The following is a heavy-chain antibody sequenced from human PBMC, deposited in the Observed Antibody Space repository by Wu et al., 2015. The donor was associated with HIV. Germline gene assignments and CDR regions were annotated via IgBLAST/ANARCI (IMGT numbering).Heavy chain of an antibody. J-gene: IGHJ4*02. D-gene: IGHD3-3*01. CDR2: INPNRGGT. CDR3: ARLQSLXGFYSNADY. V-gene: IGHV1-2*02. CDR1: GYTFIDYY. Sequence: QVQLLQSGAEVKKPGASVMVSCKASGYTFIDYYIYWVRQAPGQGLEWMGWINPNRGGTKYAQKFQGRVTLTRDTAVTTAYLELNSLRSDDTAVYYCARLQSLXGFYSNADYWGQGTLVTVSS.